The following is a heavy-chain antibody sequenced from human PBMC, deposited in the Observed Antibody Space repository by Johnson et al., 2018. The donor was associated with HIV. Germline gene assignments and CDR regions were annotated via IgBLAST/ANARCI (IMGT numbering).Heavy chain of an antibody. CDR3: ARNYYDSSDAFDI. Sequence: QVQLVESGGGVVQPGRSLRLSCAASGFTFSSYAMHWVRQAPGKGLEWVAAISYDGSNKYYADSVKGRFTISRDHSKNTLYLQMNSMRAADTAGYYCARNYYDSSDAFDIWGQGTMVTVSS. V-gene: IGHV3-30*04. CDR2: ISYDGSNK. J-gene: IGHJ3*02. CDR1: GFTFSSYA. D-gene: IGHD3-22*01.